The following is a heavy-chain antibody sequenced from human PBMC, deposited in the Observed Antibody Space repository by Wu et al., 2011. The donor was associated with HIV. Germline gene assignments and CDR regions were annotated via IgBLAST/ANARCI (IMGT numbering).Heavy chain of an antibody. CDR1: GGNFDIYA. CDR3: AGDLGGDEDT. D-gene: IGHD2-21*01. V-gene: IGHV1-69*14. Sequence: QVQLVQPGAEMRKPGSSVKVSCKASGGNFDIYAINWVRQAPGQGLEWMGGIVPIFGAVDFAQKFQGRVTITADNSTSTAYMELSSLRSDDTSMYYCAGDLGGDEDTWGQGTLVTVSS. J-gene: IGHJ5*02. CDR2: IVPIFGAV.